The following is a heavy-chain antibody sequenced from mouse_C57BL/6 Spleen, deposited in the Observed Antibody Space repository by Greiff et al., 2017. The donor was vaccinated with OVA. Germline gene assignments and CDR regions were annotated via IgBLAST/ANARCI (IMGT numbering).Heavy chain of an antibody. J-gene: IGHJ2*01. CDR2: ISDGGSYT. CDR1: GFTFSSYA. D-gene: IGHD1-1*01. CDR3: ARDEYYGSSYVPFDY. Sequence: EVKLVESGGGLVKPGGSLKLSCAASGFTFSSYAMSWVRQTPEKRLEWVATISDGGSYTYYPDNVKGRFTISRDNAKNNLYLQMSHLKSEDTAMYYCARDEYYGSSYVPFDYWGQGTTLTVSS. V-gene: IGHV5-4*01.